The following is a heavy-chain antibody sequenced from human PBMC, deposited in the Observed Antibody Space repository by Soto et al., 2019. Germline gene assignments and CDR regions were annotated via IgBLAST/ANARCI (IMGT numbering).Heavy chain of an antibody. CDR2: IYYSGST. CDR1: GGSISSSSYY. J-gene: IGHJ6*02. Sequence: SETLSLTCTVSGGSISSSSYYWGWIRQPPGKGLEWIGSIYYSGSTYYNPSLKSRVTISVDTSKNQFSLKLSSVTAADTAVYYCARGVDGYNFGDYYYGMDVWGQGTTVTVSS. V-gene: IGHV4-39*01. D-gene: IGHD5-12*01. CDR3: ARGVDGYNFGDYYYGMDV.